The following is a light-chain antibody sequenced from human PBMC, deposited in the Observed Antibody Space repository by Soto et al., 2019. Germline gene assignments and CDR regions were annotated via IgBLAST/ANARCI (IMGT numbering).Light chain of an antibody. Sequence: QSALTQPRSVSGSPGQSVTISCTGTSSDIGGYNYVSWYQQHPGKAPKLMIYDVIKRPSGVPDRFSGSKSGNTASLTVSGLQAEDEADYYCSSYGGNNNVLFGGGTKLTVL. CDR3: SSYGGNNNVL. J-gene: IGLJ2*01. V-gene: IGLV2-8*01. CDR2: DVI. CDR1: SSDIGGYNY.